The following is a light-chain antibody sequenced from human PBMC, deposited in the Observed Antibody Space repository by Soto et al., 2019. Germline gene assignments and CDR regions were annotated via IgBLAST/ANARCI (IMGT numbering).Light chain of an antibody. CDR1: QSVLYSSNNKNY. CDR3: QKYYSTSHMYT. CDR2: WAS. V-gene: IGKV4-1*01. J-gene: IGKJ2*01. Sequence: DIVMTQSPDSLAVSLGERATINCKSSQSVLYSSNNKNYLAWYQQKPGQPPKLLIYWASTRESGVPDPFNGSESGTDFTLTVSSLQVEDVAVYYCQKYYSTSHMYTFGQGTNLAIK.